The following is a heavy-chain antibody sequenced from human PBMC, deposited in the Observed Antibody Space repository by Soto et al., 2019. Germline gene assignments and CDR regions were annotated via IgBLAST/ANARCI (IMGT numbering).Heavy chain of an antibody. CDR3: ARGRDSSGRYGVYYYYYGMDV. Sequence: PSETLSLTCTVSGGSISSYYWSWIRQPAGKGLEWIGRIYTSGSTNYNPSLKSRVTMPVDTSKNQFSLKLSSVTAADTAVYYCARGRDSSGRYGVYYYYYGMDVWGQGTTVTVSS. CDR1: GGSISSYY. V-gene: IGHV4-4*07. CDR2: IYTSGST. D-gene: IGHD6-19*01. J-gene: IGHJ6*02.